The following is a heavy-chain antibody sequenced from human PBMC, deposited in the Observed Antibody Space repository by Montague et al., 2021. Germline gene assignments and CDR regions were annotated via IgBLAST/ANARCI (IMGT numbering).Heavy chain of an antibody. D-gene: IGHD3-10*01. J-gene: IGHJ4*02. CDR3: ARAGPRTYGGDSLDC. V-gene: IGHV4-39*01. CDR2: NYYRGNT. CDR1: GGSISSSPFY. Sequence: SETLSLICTVSGGSISSSPFYWGWVRQSPGKGLEWIGSNYYRGNTYYNPSLKSRVSLSIDTSKNQFSLKMNSVTAADTAVYYCARAGPRTYGGDSLDCWGQGALVTVSS.